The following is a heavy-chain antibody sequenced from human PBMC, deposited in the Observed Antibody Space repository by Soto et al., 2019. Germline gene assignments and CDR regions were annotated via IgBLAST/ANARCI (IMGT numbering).Heavy chain of an antibody. V-gene: IGHV1-2*02. D-gene: IGHD3-10*01. CDR3: ARGGSYYAH. J-gene: IGHJ4*02. CDR2: INSVSGGT. CDR1: GNTHTIYF. Sequence: ASVKVSCKASGNTHTIYFIHWLRQARGQGLEWMGWINSVSGGTNYAHKFQGRVTMTRDTSTTTAFMELSGLRSDDTAVYCCARGGSYYAHWGQGTLVTVSS.